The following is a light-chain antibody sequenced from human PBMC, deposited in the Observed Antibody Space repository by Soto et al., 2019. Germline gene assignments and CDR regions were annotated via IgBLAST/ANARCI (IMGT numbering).Light chain of an antibody. J-gene: IGLJ3*02. CDR2: DND. V-gene: IGLV1-44*01. Sequence: QSVLTQPPSASGTPGQRITISCSGSSSNVGNNHVHWYHQLPGTAPKLLISDNDQRHSGVPDRFSGSKSGTSASLAITGLQGEDEAYYYCQSYDTSLGVWVFGGGTKVTVL. CDR3: QSYDTSLGVWV. CDR1: SSNVGNNH.